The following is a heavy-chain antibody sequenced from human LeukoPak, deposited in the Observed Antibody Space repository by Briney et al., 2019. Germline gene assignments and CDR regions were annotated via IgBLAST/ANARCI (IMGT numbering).Heavy chain of an antibody. V-gene: IGHV3-7*03. CDR3: AGNYGG. Sequence: GGSLRLSCAASGFDFSNYWMYWVRQAPGKGLEWVANIKQGGSEKYYVDSVRGRFTISRDNAKNSLSLQMNSLRAEDTAVYYCAGNYGGWGQGTLVTVSS. D-gene: IGHD4-11*01. CDR2: IKQGGSEK. J-gene: IGHJ4*02. CDR1: GFDFSNYW.